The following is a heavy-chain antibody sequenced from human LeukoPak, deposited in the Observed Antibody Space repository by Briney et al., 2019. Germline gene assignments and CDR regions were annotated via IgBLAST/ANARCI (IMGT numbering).Heavy chain of an antibody. CDR1: GYTFTSYG. CDR2: ISAYNGNT. V-gene: IGHV1-18*01. D-gene: IGHD1-14*01. J-gene: IGHJ4*02. Sequence: ASVKVSCKASGYTFTSYGISWVRQAPGQGLEWMGWISAYNGNTNYALKLQGRVTMTTDTSTSTAYMELRSLRSDDTAVYYCARALRVSPRWYFDYWGQGTLVTVSS. CDR3: ARALRVSPRWYFDY.